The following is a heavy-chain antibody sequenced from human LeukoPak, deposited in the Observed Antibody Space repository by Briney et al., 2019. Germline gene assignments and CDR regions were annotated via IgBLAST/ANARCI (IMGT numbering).Heavy chain of an antibody. Sequence: TSETLSLTCTVSGGSISDYYWSWLRQPPGKGVEWIGNIYYSGSTYYNPSLKSRVTISVDTSKNQFSLKLSSVTAADTAVYYCARDPTLEAFDIWGQGTMVTVSS. V-gene: IGHV4-59*12. CDR1: GGSISDYY. CDR3: ARDPTLEAFDI. CDR2: IYYSGST. J-gene: IGHJ3*02.